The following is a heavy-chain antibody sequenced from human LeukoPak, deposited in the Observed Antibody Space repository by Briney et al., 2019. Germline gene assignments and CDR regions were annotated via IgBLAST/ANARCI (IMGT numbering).Heavy chain of an antibody. V-gene: IGHV1-2*02. CDR2: INPNSGST. J-gene: IGHJ5*02. CDR1: GYTFTGYY. CDR3: ARDYGSSLREDWFDP. D-gene: IGHD6-13*01. Sequence: ASVKLSCKASGYTFTGYYMHWVRQAPGQGLEWMGWINPNSGSTNYAQKFQGRVTMTRDTSISTAYMELSRLRSDDTAVYYCARDYGSSLREDWFDPWGQGTLVTVSS.